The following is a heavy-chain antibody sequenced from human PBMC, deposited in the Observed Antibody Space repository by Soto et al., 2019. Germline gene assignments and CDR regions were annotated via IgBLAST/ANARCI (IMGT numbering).Heavy chain of an antibody. CDR1: GDTFTSYY. Sequence: ASVKVSCNASGDTFTSYYLHWVRQAPGQGLEWMGIINPSGGSTSSAQKLQGRVTMTRDTSTSTVYMELSSLRSEHTAVYYCARDPLVRSRYYGMDVWAQGTTVTVSS. D-gene: IGHD2-15*01. V-gene: IGHV1-46*01. J-gene: IGHJ6*02. CDR3: ARDPLVRSRYYGMDV. CDR2: INPSGGST.